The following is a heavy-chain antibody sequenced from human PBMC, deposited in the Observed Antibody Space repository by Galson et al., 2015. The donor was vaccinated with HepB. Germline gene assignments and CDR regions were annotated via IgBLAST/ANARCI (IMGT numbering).Heavy chain of an antibody. CDR3: ASVYFGSGSSSAYWYFDL. J-gene: IGHJ2*01. CDR1: GFTFSSYT. V-gene: IGHV3-48*02. CDR2: ISSTGTTM. Sequence: SLRLSCAASGFTFSSYTMNWVHQAPGKGLESVSYISSTGTTMYYADSAKGRFTISRDNAQNSLYLQMNSLRDEDTAVYYCASVYFGSGSSSAYWYFDLWGRGALVTVSS. D-gene: IGHD3-10*01.